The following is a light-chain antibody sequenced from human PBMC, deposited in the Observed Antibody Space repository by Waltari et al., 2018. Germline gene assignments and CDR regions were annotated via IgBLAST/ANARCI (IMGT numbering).Light chain of an antibody. CDR3: QKYGSLPAT. Sequence: EIVLTQSPGTLSLSPGERATLSCRASQSVSRTLAWYHQKPGQAPRLLIYDASSRATGTPDRFSGSGSGTDFSLTISRLEPEDFAVYYCQKYGSLPATFGQGTKVEIK. CDR2: DAS. V-gene: IGKV3-20*01. CDR1: QSVSRT. J-gene: IGKJ1*01.